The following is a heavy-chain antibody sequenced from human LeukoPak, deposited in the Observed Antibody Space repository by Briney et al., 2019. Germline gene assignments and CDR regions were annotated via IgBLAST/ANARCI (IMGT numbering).Heavy chain of an antibody. CDR3: ARDQYGLGYGSLFDY. CDR1: GFTFSSYS. V-gene: IGHV3-21*04. CDR2: ISSGSTYI. Sequence: GGSLRLSCAASGFTFSSYSMNWVRQAPGKGLEWVSSISSGSTYIYYADSVKGRFTISRDNAKKSLYLEMNSLRAEDTAVYYCARDQYGLGYGSLFDYWGLGTLVTVSS. J-gene: IGHJ4*02. D-gene: IGHD3-10*01.